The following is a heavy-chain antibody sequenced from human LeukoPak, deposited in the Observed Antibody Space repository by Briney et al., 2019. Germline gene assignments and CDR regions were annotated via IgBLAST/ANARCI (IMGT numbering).Heavy chain of an antibody. CDR3: AREQRVYYYYYMDV. CDR1: GFTVSSNY. Sequence: PGGSLRLSCAASGFTVSSNYMSWVRQAPGKGLEWVSVIYSGGSTYYADSVKGRFTISSDNSKNTLYLQMNSLRAEDTAVYYCAREQRVYYYYYMDVWGKGTTFTVSS. CDR2: IYSGGST. V-gene: IGHV3-53*01. D-gene: IGHD6-13*01. J-gene: IGHJ6*03.